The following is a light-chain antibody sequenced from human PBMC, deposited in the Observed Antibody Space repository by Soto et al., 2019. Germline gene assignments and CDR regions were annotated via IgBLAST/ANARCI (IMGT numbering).Light chain of an antibody. Sequence: EIVLTQSPGTLSLSPGERATLSCKASQSVDSRFLAWYQQKRGQAPRLLIYGASSRAFGIPDRFSGSGSGTDFTLTIIRLEPEDFAVYYCQQYGGSPPTYTFGQGTKLEIK. CDR2: GAS. CDR3: QQYGGSPPTYT. J-gene: IGKJ2*01. CDR1: QSVDSRF. V-gene: IGKV3-20*01.